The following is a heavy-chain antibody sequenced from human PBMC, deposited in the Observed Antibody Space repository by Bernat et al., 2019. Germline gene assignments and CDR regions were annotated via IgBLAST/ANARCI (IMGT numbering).Heavy chain of an antibody. Sequence: QLQLQESGPGLVKPSETLSLTCTVSGGSISSSSYYWGWIRQPPGKGLVWIVSIYYSGSTYYNPSPKSRVTISVDTSKNQFTMKLSSVTAADTAVYYCATNSRELTTVTYFDYWGQGTLVTVSS. V-gene: IGHV4-39*01. CDR3: ATNSRELTTVTYFDY. J-gene: IGHJ4*02. CDR1: GGSISSSSYY. CDR2: IYYSGST. D-gene: IGHD4-11*01.